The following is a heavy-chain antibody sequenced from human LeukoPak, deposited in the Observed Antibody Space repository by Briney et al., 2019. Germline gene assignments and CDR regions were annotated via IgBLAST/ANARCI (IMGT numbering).Heavy chain of an antibody. Sequence: ASVKVSCKASGYTFTIYGISWVRQAPGQGLEWMGWISAYNGNTNYAQKLQGRVTMTTDTSTSTAYMELRSLRSDDTAVYYCARDISGYDPAWFDPWGQGTLVTVSS. CDR1: GYTFTIYG. J-gene: IGHJ5*02. V-gene: IGHV1-18*01. CDR2: ISAYNGNT. CDR3: ARDISGYDPAWFDP. D-gene: IGHD5-12*01.